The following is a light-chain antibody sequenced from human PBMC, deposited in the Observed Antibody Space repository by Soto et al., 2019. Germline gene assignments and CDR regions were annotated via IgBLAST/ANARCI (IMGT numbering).Light chain of an antibody. V-gene: IGKV1-6*01. Sequence: ATQMTQSPSSLSASVVDRVTIACRASQGIRTELGWYQQKPGEAPKLLIYAASTLQSGVPSRFSGSGYGTDFTLTSGSLRPEDVATYHCLHDYDCPRTFRQGTKVQMK. CDR3: LHDYDCPRT. CDR1: QGIRTE. CDR2: AAS. J-gene: IGKJ1*01.